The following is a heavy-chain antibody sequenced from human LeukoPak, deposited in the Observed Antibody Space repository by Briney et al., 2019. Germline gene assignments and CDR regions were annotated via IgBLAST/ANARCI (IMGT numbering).Heavy chain of an antibody. CDR3: ARDKGGLGPYSYYYMDV. D-gene: IGHD3-16*01. J-gene: IGHJ6*03. Sequence: SETLSLTCTVFGGSISTGTYYWSWIRQPAGKALEWIGRIYTSGTTNYNPSLKSRVTLSVDTSKNQFSLNLSSLTAADTAVYYCARDKGGLGPYSYYYMDVWGKGTTVTISS. CDR2: IYTSGTT. V-gene: IGHV4-61*02. CDR1: GGSISTGTYY.